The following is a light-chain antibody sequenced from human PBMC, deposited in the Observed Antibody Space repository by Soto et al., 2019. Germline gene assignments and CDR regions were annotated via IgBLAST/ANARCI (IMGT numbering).Light chain of an antibody. V-gene: IGLV1-40*01. CDR1: SSNIGAGYD. Sequence: QSVLTQPPSVSGAPGQRVTISCTGSSSNIGAGYDVHWYQQLPGTTPRLLISTNNNRPSGVPDRFSGTKSGSSASLAITGLQAEDEADYYCQSYDSSLSGYVFGTGTQLTVL. CDR3: QSYDSSLSGYV. CDR2: TNN. J-gene: IGLJ1*01.